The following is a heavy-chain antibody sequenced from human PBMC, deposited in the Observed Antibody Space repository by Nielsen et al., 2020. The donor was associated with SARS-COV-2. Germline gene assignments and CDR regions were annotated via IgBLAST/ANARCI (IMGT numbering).Heavy chain of an antibody. CDR2: ISYDGSNK. V-gene: IGHV3-30*18. Sequence: GESLKISCAASGFTFSSYGMHWVRQAPGKGLEWVAVISYDGSNKYYADSVKGRFTISRDNSKNTLYLQMNSLRAEDTALYYCAKDMYPYGSGSFDYWGQGTLVTVSS. D-gene: IGHD3-10*01. CDR3: AKDMYPYGSGSFDY. CDR1: GFTFSSYG. J-gene: IGHJ4*02.